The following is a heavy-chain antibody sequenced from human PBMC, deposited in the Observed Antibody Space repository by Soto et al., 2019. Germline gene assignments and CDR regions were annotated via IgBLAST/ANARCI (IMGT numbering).Heavy chain of an antibody. CDR2: IYYSGST. CDR3: ARDRSIAAAGRASRYFDL. V-gene: IGHV4-31*03. CDR1: GGSISSGGYY. J-gene: IGHJ2*01. D-gene: IGHD6-13*01. Sequence: QVQLQESGPGLVKPSQTLSLTCTVSGGSISSGGYYWSWIRQHPGKGLEWIGYIYYSGSTYYNPSLKSRVTISVDTSKNQFSLKLSSVTAADTAAYYCARDRSIAAAGRASRYFDLWGRGTLVTVSS.